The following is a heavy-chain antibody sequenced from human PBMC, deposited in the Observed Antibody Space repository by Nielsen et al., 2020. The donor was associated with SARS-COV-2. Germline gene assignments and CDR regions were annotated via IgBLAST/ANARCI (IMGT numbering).Heavy chain of an antibody. CDR2: ISWNSGSI. CDR3: AKDNYLGAFDY. Sequence: SLKISCAASGFTFDDYAMHWVRQAPGKGLEWVSGISWNSGSIGYADSVKGRFTISRDNAKNSLYLRMNSLRAEDTALYYCAKDNYLGAFDYWGQGTLVTVSS. D-gene: IGHD1-26*01. J-gene: IGHJ4*02. CDR1: GFTFDDYA. V-gene: IGHV3-9*01.